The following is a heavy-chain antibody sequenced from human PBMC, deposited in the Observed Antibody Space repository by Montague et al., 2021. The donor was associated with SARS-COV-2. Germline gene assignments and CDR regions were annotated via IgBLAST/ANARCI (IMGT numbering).Heavy chain of an antibody. Sequence: SETLSLTCTVSGDSIRNSDYSWGWVRQPPGKGLEWIGNIYNGGTTFYNPSLKSRVTIFVDTSKNQFSLKLGSVTAADTAVYYCATRTRYPQNDFGFWGQGTLVTVSS. D-gene: IGHD2-15*01. CDR1: GDSIRNSDYS. V-gene: IGHV4-39*01. J-gene: IGHJ4*02. CDR3: ATRTRYPQNDFGF. CDR2: IYNGGTT.